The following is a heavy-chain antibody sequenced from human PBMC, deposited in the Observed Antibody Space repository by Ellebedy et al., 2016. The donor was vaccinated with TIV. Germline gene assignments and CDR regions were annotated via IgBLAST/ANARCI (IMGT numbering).Heavy chain of an antibody. J-gene: IGHJ4*02. CDR2: INTSGST. CDR3: ARTSSGSFDY. Sequence: MPGGSLRLSCTVSGGSISSYYSSWIRQPAGKGLEWIGRINTSGSTNYNPSLKSRVTMSVDTSKNQFSLKLSSVTAADTAVYYCARTSSGSFDYWGQGTLVTVSS. D-gene: IGHD6-19*01. CDR1: GGSISSYY. V-gene: IGHV4-4*07.